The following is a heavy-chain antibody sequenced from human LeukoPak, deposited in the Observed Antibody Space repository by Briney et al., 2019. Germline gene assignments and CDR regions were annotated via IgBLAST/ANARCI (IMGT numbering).Heavy chain of an antibody. CDR3: AKIAAAGPREFDY. Sequence: GGSLRLSCAASGFTFSSYAMHWVRQAPGEGLKWVAVMSYDGSIQYYTDSVKGRFTISRDNSNNTLYLQMNSLRAEDTAVYYCAKIAAAGPREFDYWGQGTLVTVSS. V-gene: IGHV3-30-3*01. CDR2: MSYDGSIQ. J-gene: IGHJ4*02. CDR1: GFTFSSYA. D-gene: IGHD6-13*01.